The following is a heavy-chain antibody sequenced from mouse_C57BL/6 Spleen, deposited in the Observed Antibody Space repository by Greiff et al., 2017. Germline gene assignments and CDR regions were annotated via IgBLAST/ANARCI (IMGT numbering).Heavy chain of an antibody. D-gene: IGHD1-1*01. CDR1: GFTFSDYY. V-gene: IGHV5-12*01. CDR2: ISNGGGST. Sequence: EVKVEESGGGLVQPGGSLKLSCAASGFTFSDYYMYWVRQTPEQRLEWVAYISNGGGSTYYPDNVKGRFTISRDNAKNTLYQQMSRLKSEDTAMYYCARQGTVVAPNDDAMDYWGQGTSVTVSS. CDR3: ARQGTVVAPNDDAMDY. J-gene: IGHJ4*01.